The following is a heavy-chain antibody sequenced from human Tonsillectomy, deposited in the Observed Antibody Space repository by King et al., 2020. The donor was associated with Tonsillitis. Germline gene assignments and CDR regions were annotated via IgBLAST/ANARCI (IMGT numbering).Heavy chain of an antibody. Sequence: VQLVESGGGLVQPGGSLRLSCAASGFSFSTYSMNWVRQAPGKGLEWVSYISSSSNLIYYADSVKGRFTISRDNAKNSLFLEMNNLRAEDTAVYYCVGETRIPRSYHFDYWGQGTLVTVSS. CDR1: GFSFSTYS. CDR3: VGETRIPRSYHFDY. J-gene: IGHJ4*02. V-gene: IGHV3-48*01. D-gene: IGHD2-2*02. CDR2: ISSSSNLI.